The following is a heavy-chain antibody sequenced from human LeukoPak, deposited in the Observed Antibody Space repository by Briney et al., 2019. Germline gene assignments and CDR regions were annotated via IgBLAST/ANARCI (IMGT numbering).Heavy chain of an antibody. D-gene: IGHD4-17*01. CDR1: GFTFSSYW. Sequence: GGSLRLSCAASGFTFSSYWMHWVRQPPGKGLVWVSRINSDESSTNYADSVKGRFTISRDNAKNTLYLQMNSLRAEDTAVYYCARARGLGYGDDARWFDPWGQGTLVTVSS. CDR2: INSDESST. CDR3: ARARGLGYGDDARWFDP. V-gene: IGHV3-74*01. J-gene: IGHJ5*02.